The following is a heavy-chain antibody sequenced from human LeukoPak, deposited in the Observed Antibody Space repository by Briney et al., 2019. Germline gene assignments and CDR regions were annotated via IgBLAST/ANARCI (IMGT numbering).Heavy chain of an antibody. Sequence: PGGSLRLSCTASGCTFGDYAMSWVRQAPGKGLEWVGFIRSKVYGGTPEYAASVKGRFTISRDDSKNIASLQMNSLKTEDTAVYYCTRVAAAAATTARFDTWGQGTLVTVSS. D-gene: IGHD6-13*01. CDR1: GCTFGDYA. J-gene: IGHJ5*02. V-gene: IGHV3-49*04. CDR3: TRVAAAAATTARFDT. CDR2: IRSKVYGGTP.